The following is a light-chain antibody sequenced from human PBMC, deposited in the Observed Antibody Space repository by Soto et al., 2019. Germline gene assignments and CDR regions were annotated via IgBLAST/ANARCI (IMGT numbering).Light chain of an antibody. CDR2: EVT. CDR3: TSYAGSDNLV. V-gene: IGLV2-8*01. J-gene: IGLJ3*02. Sequence: QSALTQPPSASGSPGQSVTISCTGTNRDVGYYNSVSWYQQHPGRAPKLMIYEVTKRPSGVPDRFSGSKSGNTASLTVSGLQGEDEADYYCTSYAGSDNLVFGGGTQLTVL. CDR1: NRDVGYYNS.